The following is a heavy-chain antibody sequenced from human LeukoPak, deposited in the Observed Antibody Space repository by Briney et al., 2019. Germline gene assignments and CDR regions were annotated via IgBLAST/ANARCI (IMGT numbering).Heavy chain of an antibody. CDR2: IYYSGST. D-gene: IGHD6-13*01. J-gene: IGHJ5*02. Sequence: SETLSLTCTVPGGSISSSSYYWGWIRQPPGKGLEWIGSIYYSGSTYYNPSLKSRVTISVDTSKNQFSLKLSSVTAADTAVYYCARHIGGHEPILFIAAAGRIDPWGQGTLVTVSS. CDR1: GGSISSSSYY. CDR3: ARHIGGHEPILFIAAAGRIDP. V-gene: IGHV4-39*01.